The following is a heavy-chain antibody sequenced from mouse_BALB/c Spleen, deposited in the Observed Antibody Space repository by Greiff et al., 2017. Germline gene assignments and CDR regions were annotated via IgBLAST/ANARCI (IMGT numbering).Heavy chain of an antibody. D-gene: IGHD1-2*01. J-gene: IGHJ3*01. V-gene: IGHV1-69*02. Sequence: VQLQQPGAELVRPGASVKLSCKASGYTFTSYWINWVKQRPGQGLEWIGNIYPSDSYTNYNQKFKDKATLTVDKSSSTAYMQLSSPTSEDSAVYYCTRRGYGPFAYWGQGTLVTVSA. CDR3: TRRGYGPFAY. CDR2: IYPSDSYT. CDR1: GYTFTSYW.